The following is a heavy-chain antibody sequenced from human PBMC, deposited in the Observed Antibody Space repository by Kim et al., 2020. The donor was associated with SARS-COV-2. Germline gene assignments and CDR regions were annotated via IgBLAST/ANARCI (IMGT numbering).Heavy chain of an antibody. CDR2: ISSDGSAK. J-gene: IGHJ4*02. D-gene: IGHD2-8*01. Sequence: GGSLRLSCAVSGLTYSLAGMHWVHQVPGKGLEWVSFISSDGSAKYYGDSVKGRFTISRDTSMNTLDLQLNSLRPEDTAIYYCAKDKGVYYFDYWGKGTLVTVSS. CDR1: GLTYSLAG. CDR3: AKDKGVYYFDY. V-gene: IGHV3-30*18.